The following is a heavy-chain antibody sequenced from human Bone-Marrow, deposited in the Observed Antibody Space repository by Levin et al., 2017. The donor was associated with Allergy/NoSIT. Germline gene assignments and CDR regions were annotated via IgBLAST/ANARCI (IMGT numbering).Heavy chain of an antibody. CDR1: GGSISSYY. D-gene: IGHD6-13*01. CDR2: IYYSGST. J-gene: IGHJ2*01. V-gene: IGHV4-59*01. Sequence: SETLSLTCTVSGGSISSYYWSWIRQPPGKGLEWIGYIYYSGSTNYNPSLKSRVTISVDTSKNQFSLKLSSVTAADTAVYYCARDSSSWYENWYFDLWGRGTLVTVSS. CDR3: ARDSSSWYENWYFDL.